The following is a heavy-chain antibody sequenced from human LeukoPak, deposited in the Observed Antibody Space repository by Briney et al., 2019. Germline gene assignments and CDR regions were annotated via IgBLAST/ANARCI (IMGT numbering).Heavy chain of an antibody. Sequence: SQTLSLTCAISGASIASGSSHWDWIRQPAGSRPQYIGRISAGGRTNYNPSLKSRLTISMDTSKNHVSLRLSSVTAADTAVYYCTRGGHDYGGSFDTWGQGILVTVSS. CDR3: TRGGHDYGGSFDT. CDR1: GASIASGSSH. V-gene: IGHV4-61*02. J-gene: IGHJ5*02. D-gene: IGHD4-23*01. CDR2: ISAGGRT.